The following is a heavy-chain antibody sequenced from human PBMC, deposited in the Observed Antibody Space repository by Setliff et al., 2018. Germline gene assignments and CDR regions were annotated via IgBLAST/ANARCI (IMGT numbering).Heavy chain of an antibody. CDR2: IYYSGST. CDR3: ARVSSYGSGSYYYYYYGMDV. Sequence: LSLTCTVSGGSIRSRSYYWGWNRQPPGKGLEWIGSIYYSGSTYYKPPLKSRVTISVDTSKNQFSLKLSSVTAADTAVYYCARVSSYGSGSYYYYYYGMDVWGQGTTVTVSS. D-gene: IGHD3-10*01. V-gene: IGHV4-39*07. CDR1: GGSIRSRSYY. J-gene: IGHJ6*02.